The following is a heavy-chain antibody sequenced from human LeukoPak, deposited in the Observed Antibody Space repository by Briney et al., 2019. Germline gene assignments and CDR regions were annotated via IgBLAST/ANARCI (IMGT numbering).Heavy chain of an antibody. D-gene: IGHD2-21*01. CDR3: ARDLFIAPGY. Sequence: GGSLRLSCAASGFSFSNYWMDWVRQAPGKGLVWVSRINSDGRSTSYADSVKGRFTISRDNAKHTLYLQMNSLRAEGTAVYYCARDLFIAPGYWGQGTLVTVSS. J-gene: IGHJ4*02. V-gene: IGHV3-74*01. CDR1: GFSFSNYW. CDR2: INSDGRST.